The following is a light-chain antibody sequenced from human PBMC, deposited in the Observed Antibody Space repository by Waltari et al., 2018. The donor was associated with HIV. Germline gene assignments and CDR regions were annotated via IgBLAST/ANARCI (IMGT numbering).Light chain of an antibody. CDR3: ASYTHRSTLV. CDR1: SGDVGGFDF. V-gene: IGLV2-14*03. CDR2: GVT. J-gene: IGLJ3*02. Sequence: QSALTQPASVSGSPGQSITISCTGTSGDVGGFDFVSWYQQFPGTAPKVIISGVTNRPSGVSRRFSGSKSGNTASLTISVLQGDDEAYYYCASYTHRSTLVFGGGTKLTVL.